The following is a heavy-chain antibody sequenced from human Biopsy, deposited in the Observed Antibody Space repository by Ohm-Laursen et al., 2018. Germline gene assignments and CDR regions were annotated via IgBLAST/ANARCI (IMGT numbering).Heavy chain of an antibody. Sequence: LTLTCAASGYSVSSYDMNWVRQAPGKGLVWISYISETSSHIYDADSVRGRFTVARDIAKNSLYLQLNSLRVEDTAVYYCARDSSRRAREGGMDVWGQGTTVTVSS. J-gene: IGHJ6*02. CDR1: GYSVSSYD. CDR2: ISETSSHI. V-gene: IGHV3-21*01. D-gene: IGHD6-6*01. CDR3: ARDSSRRAREGGMDV.